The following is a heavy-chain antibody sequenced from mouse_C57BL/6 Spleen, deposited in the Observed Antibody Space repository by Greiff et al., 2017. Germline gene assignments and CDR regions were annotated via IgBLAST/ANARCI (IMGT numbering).Heavy chain of an antibody. CDR1: GYSFTSYY. Sequence: QVQLQQSGPELVKPGASVKISCKASGYSFTSYYIHWVKQRPGPGLEWIGWIYPGSGNTKYNEKFKGKATLTADTSSSTAYMQLSSRTSEDSAVYYCARGGDYDPYAMDYWGQGTSVTVSS. CDR3: ARGGDYDPYAMDY. V-gene: IGHV1-66*01. J-gene: IGHJ4*01. CDR2: IYPGSGNT. D-gene: IGHD2-4*01.